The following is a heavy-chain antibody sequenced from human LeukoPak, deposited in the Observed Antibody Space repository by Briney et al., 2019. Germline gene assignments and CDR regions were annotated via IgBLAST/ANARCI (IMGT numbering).Heavy chain of an antibody. CDR3: ARDGCSSTSCQDYGMDV. CDR1: GGSISSSNW. V-gene: IGHV4-4*02. D-gene: IGHD2-2*01. J-gene: IGHJ6*02. Sequence: SETLSLTCAVSGGSISSSNWWSWVRQPPGQGLEWIGEIYHSGSTNYNPSLKSRVTISVDKSKNQFSLKLGSVTAADTAVYYCARDGCSSTSCQDYGMDVWGQGTTVTVSS. CDR2: IYHSGST.